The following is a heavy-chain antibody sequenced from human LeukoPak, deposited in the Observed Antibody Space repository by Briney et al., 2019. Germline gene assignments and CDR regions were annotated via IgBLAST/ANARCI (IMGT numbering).Heavy chain of an antibody. J-gene: IGHJ6*02. V-gene: IGHV1-69*13. D-gene: IGHD3-3*01. CDR3: ANQGYDFWSGYSYYYYYYGMDV. CDR2: IIPIFGTA. CDR1: GGTFSSYA. Sequence: SVKVSCKASGGTFSSYAISWVRQAPGQGLEWMGGIIPIFGTANYAQKFQGRVTITADESTSTAYMELSSLRSEDTAVYYCANQGYDFWSGYSYYYYYYGMDVWGQGTTVTVS.